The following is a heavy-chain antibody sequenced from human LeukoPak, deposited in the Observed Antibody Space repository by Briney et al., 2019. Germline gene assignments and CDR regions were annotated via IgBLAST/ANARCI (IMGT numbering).Heavy chain of an antibody. D-gene: IGHD1-26*01. CDR1: GASISSSTYY. Sequence: SETLSLTCTVSGASISSSTYYWGWIRQPPGKGLEWIGSASYSGNTYYNPSLKSRVTILVDTSKNQFSLKMTSVTAADTAVYYCARDSPFEWDVFGDSFDIWGQGTVVTVSS. CDR2: ASYSGNT. V-gene: IGHV4-39*07. J-gene: IGHJ3*02. CDR3: ARDSPFEWDVFGDSFDI.